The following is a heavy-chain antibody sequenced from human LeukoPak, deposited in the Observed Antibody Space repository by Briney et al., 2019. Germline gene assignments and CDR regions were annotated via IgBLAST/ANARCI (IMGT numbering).Heavy chain of an antibody. J-gene: IGHJ1*01. CDR3: ARTTVVTPAKYFQH. CDR1: GYTFTGYY. Sequence: ASVTVSCKASGYTFTGYYMHWVRPAPGQGLEWMGWINPNSGGSNYAQKFQGRVTMTMDTSISTAYMELSRLRSDDTAVYYCARTTVVTPAKYFQHWGQGTLVTVSS. CDR2: INPNSGGS. V-gene: IGHV1-2*02. D-gene: IGHD4-23*01.